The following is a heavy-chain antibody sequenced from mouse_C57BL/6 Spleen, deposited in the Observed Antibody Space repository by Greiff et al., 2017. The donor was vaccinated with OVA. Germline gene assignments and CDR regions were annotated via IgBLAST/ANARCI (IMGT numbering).Heavy chain of an antibody. Sequence: EVKLMESGGGLVQPGGSLKLSCAASGFTFSDYGMAWVRQAPRKGPEWVAFISNLAYSIYYADTVTGRFTISRENAKNTLYLEMSSLRSEDTAMDYCARAYYSNYAYACWGQGTLVTVAA. CDR3: ARAYYSNYAYAC. V-gene: IGHV5-15*01. D-gene: IGHD2-5*01. J-gene: IGHJ3*01. CDR1: GFTFSDYG. CDR2: ISNLAYSI.